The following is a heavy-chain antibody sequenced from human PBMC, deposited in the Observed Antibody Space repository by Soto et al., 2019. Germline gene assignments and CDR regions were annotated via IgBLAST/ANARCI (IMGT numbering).Heavy chain of an antibody. V-gene: IGHV3-23*01. CDR1: GFTFSTSS. Sequence: GGSLRLSCAASGFTFSTSSMTWARQAPGQGPEWVSGISAGGSSTYYADSVKGRFTISRDNSKNTLFLQMDSLRVDDTATYYCAMSYSQDVWGQGTTVTVSS. CDR2: ISAGGSST. CDR3: AMSYSQDV. J-gene: IGHJ6*02. D-gene: IGHD4-4*01.